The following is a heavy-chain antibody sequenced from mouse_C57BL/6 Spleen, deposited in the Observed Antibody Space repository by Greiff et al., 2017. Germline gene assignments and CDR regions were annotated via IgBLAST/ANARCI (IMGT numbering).Heavy chain of an antibody. CDR3: VRGGIITTVNYAMDY. CDR1: GFTFNTYA. V-gene: IGHV10-3*01. Sequence: EVMLVESGGGLVQPKGSLKLSCAASGFTFNTYAMHWVRQAPGKGLEWVARIRSKSSNYATYYADSVKDRFTISRDDSQSMLYLQMNNLKTEDTAMYYCVRGGIITTVNYAMDYWGQGTSVTVSS. J-gene: IGHJ4*01. CDR2: IRSKSSNYAT. D-gene: IGHD1-1*01.